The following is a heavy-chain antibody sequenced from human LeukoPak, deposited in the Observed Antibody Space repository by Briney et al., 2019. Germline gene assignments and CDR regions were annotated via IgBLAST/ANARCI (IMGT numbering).Heavy chain of an antibody. Sequence: PSQTLSLTCTVSGGSISSGGYYWSWIRQHPGKGLEWIGYIYHSGSTYYNPSLKSRVTISVDRSKNQFSLKLSSVTAADTAVYYCARDAGGDYAPNNYYFDYWGQGTLVTVSS. CDR2: IYHSGST. V-gene: IGHV4-30-2*01. J-gene: IGHJ4*02. CDR3: ARDAGGDYAPNNYYFDY. D-gene: IGHD4-17*01. CDR1: GGSISSGGYY.